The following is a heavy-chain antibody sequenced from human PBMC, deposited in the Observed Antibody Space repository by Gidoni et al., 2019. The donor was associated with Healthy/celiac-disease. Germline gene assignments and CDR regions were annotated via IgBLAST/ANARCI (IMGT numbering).Heavy chain of an antibody. CDR3: ARGSVVVAGAI. V-gene: IGHV4-39*01. J-gene: IGHJ3*02. CDR1: GGSISSSSYY. CDR2: IYYSGST. Sequence: QLQLQESGPGLVKPSETLSLTCTVSGGSISSSSYYWGWIRQPPGKGLEWIGSIYYSGSTYYNPSLKSRVTISVDTSKNQFSLKLSSVTAADTAVYYCARGSVVVAGAIWGQGTMVTVSS. D-gene: IGHD2-15*01.